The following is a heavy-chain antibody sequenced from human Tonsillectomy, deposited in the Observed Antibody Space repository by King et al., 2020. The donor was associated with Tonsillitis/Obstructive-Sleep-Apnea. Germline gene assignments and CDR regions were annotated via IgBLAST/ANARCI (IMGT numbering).Heavy chain of an antibody. J-gene: IGHJ6*02. V-gene: IGHV4-31*03. CDR2: IYYSGST. CDR1: GGSISSGGYY. Sequence: QLQESGPGLVKPSQTLSLTCTVSGGSISSGGYYWSWIRQHPGKGLEWIGYIYYSGSTYYNPSLKSRVTISVDTSKNQFSLKLSSVTAADTTVYYGARDNNPQYMPMSMDVWGQGTTVTVSS. CDR3: ARDNNPQYMPMSMDV. D-gene: IGHD2-2*01.